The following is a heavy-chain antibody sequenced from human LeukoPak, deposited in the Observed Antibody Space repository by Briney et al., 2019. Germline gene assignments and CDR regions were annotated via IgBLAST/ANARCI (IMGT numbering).Heavy chain of an antibody. Sequence: GASVKLSCNASGYTCTSYYMHWARQAPGQGLEWMGIINPSGGSTSYAQKFQGRVTMTRDTSTSTVYMELSSLRSEDTAVYYCASSWNLDANWFDPWGQGTLVTVSS. CDR1: GYTCTSYY. V-gene: IGHV1-46*01. J-gene: IGHJ5*02. CDR3: ASSWNLDANWFDP. CDR2: INPSGGST. D-gene: IGHD1-7*01.